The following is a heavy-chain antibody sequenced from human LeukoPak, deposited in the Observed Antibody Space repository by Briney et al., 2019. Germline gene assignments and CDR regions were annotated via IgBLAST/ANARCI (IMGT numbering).Heavy chain of an antibody. J-gene: IGHJ6*02. D-gene: IGHD1-26*01. CDR3: SRDGSGIPHGMDV. CDR2: IRGKANGCKK. CDR1: GFTLGDYA. Sequence: PGGSLRLSCTASGFTLGDYAMRWVRQAPGKGLEGVGFIRGKANGCKKEYGAAVKGRFRITRDDAKSIAYLQVNSLKTEDTAVYYCSRDGSGIPHGMDVWGQGTTVTVSS. V-gene: IGHV3-49*04.